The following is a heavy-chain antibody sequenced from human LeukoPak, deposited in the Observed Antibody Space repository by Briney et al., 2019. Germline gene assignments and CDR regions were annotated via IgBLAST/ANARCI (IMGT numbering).Heavy chain of an antibody. CDR2: ISYDGSNK. D-gene: IGHD5-12*01. CDR1: GFTFSSYG. CDR3: AKGQLATDYFDY. V-gene: IGHV3-30*18. J-gene: IGHJ4*02. Sequence: AGGSLRLSCAASGFTFSSYGMHWVRQAPGKGLEWVAVISYDGSNKYYADSVKGRFTISRDNSKNTLYLQMNSLRAEDTAVYYCAKGQLATDYFDYWGRGTLVTVSS.